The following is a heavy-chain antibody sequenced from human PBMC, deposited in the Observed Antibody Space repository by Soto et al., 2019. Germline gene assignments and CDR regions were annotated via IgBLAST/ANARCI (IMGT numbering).Heavy chain of an antibody. V-gene: IGHV1-18*01. D-gene: IGHD3-3*01. J-gene: IGHJ6*02. Sequence: QVQLVQSGAEVKKPGASVKVSCKASGHTFTTYGISWVRQAPGQGLEWMGWISAYNGNTNYAQKLQGRVTMTTDTSRSTAYMELRSLRSDDTAVYYCARDGEVFWTGYKYYYGMDVWGQGTTVTVSS. CDR3: ARDGEVFWTGYKYYYGMDV. CDR1: GHTFTTYG. CDR2: ISAYNGNT.